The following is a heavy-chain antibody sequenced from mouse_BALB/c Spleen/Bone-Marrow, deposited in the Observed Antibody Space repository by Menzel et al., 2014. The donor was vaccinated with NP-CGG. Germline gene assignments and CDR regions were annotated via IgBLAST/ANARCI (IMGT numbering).Heavy chain of an antibody. CDR3: AKNYYYGYVAY. Sequence: VQLKESGGGLVQPGGSLKLSCAASGFDFSRYWTTWVRQAPGKGLEWIGEINPDSSTINYAPSLKDKFIISRDNAKNTLYLQMSKVRSEDTALYYCAKNYYYGYVAYWGQGTLVTVSA. V-gene: IGHV4-1*02. D-gene: IGHD1-2*01. J-gene: IGHJ3*01. CDR2: INPDSSTI. CDR1: GFDFSRYW.